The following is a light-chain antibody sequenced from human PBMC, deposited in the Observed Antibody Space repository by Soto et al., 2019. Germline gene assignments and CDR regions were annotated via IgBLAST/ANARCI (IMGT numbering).Light chain of an antibody. CDR3: QQSYSTPLT. Sequence: DIQMTQSPSSLSASVGDRVTITCRASQTISTYLHWYQQKPGKAPKLLIYAASSLQSGVPSRFSGSGSRTDFPLTISSLQPEDFATYSCQQSYSTPLTFGGGTKVEIK. CDR2: AAS. CDR1: QTISTY. J-gene: IGKJ4*01. V-gene: IGKV1-39*01.